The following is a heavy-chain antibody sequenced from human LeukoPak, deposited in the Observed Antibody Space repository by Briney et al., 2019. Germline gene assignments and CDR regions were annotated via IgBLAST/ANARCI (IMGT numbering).Heavy chain of an antibody. D-gene: IGHD3-3*02. CDR3: AKVPFLEWSRDAFDV. V-gene: IGHV3-23*01. Sequence: PGGSLRLSCAASGFTFSSYAMSWVRQAPGKGLEWVSAISGSGGSTYYADSVKGRFTISRDNSKNTLYLQMNSLRAEDTAVYYCAKVPFLEWSRDAFDVWGQGTMVTVSS. J-gene: IGHJ3*01. CDR1: GFTFSSYA. CDR2: ISGSGGST.